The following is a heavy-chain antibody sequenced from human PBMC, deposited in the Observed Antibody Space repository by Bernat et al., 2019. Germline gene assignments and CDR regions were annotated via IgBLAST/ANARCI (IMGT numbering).Heavy chain of an antibody. CDR2: IKQDGSEK. CDR3: ARDRETTSPPLDWYFDL. D-gene: IGHD1-14*01. CDR1: GFTFSSYW. V-gene: IGHV3-7*01. Sequence: EVQLVESGGGLVQPGGSLRLSCAASGFTFSSYWMSWVRQAPGKGLEWVANIKQDGSEKYSVDSVKGRFTISRDNAKNSLYLQMNSLRAEDTAVYYCARDRETTSPPLDWYFDLCCRSTLVTVSS. J-gene: IGHJ2*01.